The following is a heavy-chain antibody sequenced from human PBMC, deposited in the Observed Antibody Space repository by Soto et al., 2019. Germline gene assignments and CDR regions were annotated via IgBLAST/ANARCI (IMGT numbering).Heavy chain of an antibody. D-gene: IGHD3-22*01. CDR1: GFTFSSYS. Sequence: PGGSLRLSCAASGFTFSSYSMNWVRQAPGKGLEWVSSISSSSSYIYYADSVKGRFTISRDNAKNSLYLQMNSLRAEDTAVYYCAKSPGMYYYDSSGYYHYDYWGQGTLVTVSS. V-gene: IGHV3-21*01. J-gene: IGHJ4*02. CDR2: ISSSSSYI. CDR3: AKSPGMYYYDSSGYYHYDY.